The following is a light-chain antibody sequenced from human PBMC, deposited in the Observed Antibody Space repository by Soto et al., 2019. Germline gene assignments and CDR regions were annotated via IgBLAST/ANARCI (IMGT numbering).Light chain of an antibody. Sequence: EIVLTQSPGTLSLSPGDGATLSFRASQSVSSNYLGWYQQKPGQAPRLLIYAVSTRATGIPDRFSGSGSGTDFTLTISRLEPEDSALYFCQQYRPSPAISFGQGTRLEIK. CDR3: QQYRPSPAIS. V-gene: IGKV3-20*01. CDR2: AVS. CDR1: QSVSSNY. J-gene: IGKJ5*01.